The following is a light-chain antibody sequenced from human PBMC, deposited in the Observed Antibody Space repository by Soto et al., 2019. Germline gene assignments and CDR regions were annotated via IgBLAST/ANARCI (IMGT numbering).Light chain of an antibody. J-gene: IGLJ2*01. CDR2: DVS. V-gene: IGLV2-14*01. CDR3: SSYTSSSTLKV. Sequence: QSALTQPASVSRSPGQSITISCTGTSSDVGGYNYVSWYQQHPGKAPKLMIYDVSNRPSGVSNRFSGSNSGNTASLTISGLQAEDEADYYCSSYTSSSTLKVFGGGTKLTVL. CDR1: SSDVGGYNY.